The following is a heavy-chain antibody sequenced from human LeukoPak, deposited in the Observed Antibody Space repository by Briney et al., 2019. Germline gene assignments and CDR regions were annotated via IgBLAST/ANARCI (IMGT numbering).Heavy chain of an antibody. CDR3: ARDPNPYYYDSSGYGVLDY. J-gene: IGHJ4*02. V-gene: IGHV1-2*02. D-gene: IGHD3-22*01. Sequence: SVKVSCKASGYTFTGHYMHWVRQAPGQGLEWMGWINPNSGGTNYAQKFQGRVTMTRDTSISTAYMELSRLRSDDTAVYYCARDPNPYYYDSSGYGVLDYWGQGTLVTVSS. CDR2: INPNSGGT. CDR1: GYTFTGHY.